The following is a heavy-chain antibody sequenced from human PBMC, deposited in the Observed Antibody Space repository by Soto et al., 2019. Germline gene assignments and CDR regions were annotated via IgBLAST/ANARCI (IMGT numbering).Heavy chain of an antibody. CDR1: GGSCGGYD. Sequence: SETLSLTCAVFGGSCGGYDCSWIRQPPGKGLEWIGEINHSGSTNYNPSLKSRVTISVDKSKNQFSLKLSSVTAADTAVYYCARGGPHSSGLYSSRSAATYYSHYMDVWGKGPTVTVSS. D-gene: IGHD6-19*01. V-gene: IGHV4-34*01. CDR3: ARGGPHSSGLYSSRSAATYYSHYMDV. J-gene: IGHJ6*03. CDR2: INHSGST.